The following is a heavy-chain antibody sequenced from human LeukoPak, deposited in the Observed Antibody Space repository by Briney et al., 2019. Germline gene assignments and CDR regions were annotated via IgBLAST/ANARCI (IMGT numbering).Heavy chain of an antibody. Sequence: ASVKVSCKASGYTFTSYAMSWLRQAPGQGLEYMGWIFTNTGNSTYTQGFTGRFVFSLDTSVSTAYLQISSLKAEDTAVYFCATNYDGSGYFTSWGQGTLVTVSS. D-gene: IGHD3-22*01. CDR3: ATNYDGSGYFTS. V-gene: IGHV7-4-1*02. J-gene: IGHJ5*02. CDR1: GYTFTSYA. CDR2: IFTNTGNS.